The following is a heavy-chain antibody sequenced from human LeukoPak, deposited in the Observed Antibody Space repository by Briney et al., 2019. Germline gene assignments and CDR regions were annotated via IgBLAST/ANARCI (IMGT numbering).Heavy chain of an antibody. CDR2: FDPEDGET. D-gene: IGHD3-9*01. J-gene: IGHJ4*02. Sequence: ASVKVSCKVSGYTLTELSMHWVRQAPGKGLEWMGGFDPEDGETIYAQKFQGRVTMTEDTSTDTAYMELSSLRSEDTAVYYCAKVNAYDILTGYYSRARVGFDYWGQGTLVTVSS. CDR3: AKVNAYDILTGYYSRARVGFDY. V-gene: IGHV1-24*01. CDR1: GYTLTELS.